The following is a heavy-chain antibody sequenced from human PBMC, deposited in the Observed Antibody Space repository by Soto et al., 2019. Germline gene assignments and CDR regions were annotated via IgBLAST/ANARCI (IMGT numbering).Heavy chain of an antibody. CDR1: GGTFSSYA. D-gene: IGHD1-7*01. CDR2: IIPIFGTA. CDR3: AREEELRSYNWFDP. V-gene: IGHV1-69*06. Sequence: SVKVSCKASGGTFSSYAISWVRQAPGQGLEWMGGIIPIFGTANYAQKFQGRVTITADKSTSAAYMELSSLRSEDTAVYYCAREEELRSYNWFDPWGQGTLVTVSS. J-gene: IGHJ5*02.